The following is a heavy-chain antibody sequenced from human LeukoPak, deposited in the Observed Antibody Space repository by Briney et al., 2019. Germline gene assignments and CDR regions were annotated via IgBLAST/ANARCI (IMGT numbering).Heavy chain of an antibody. CDR3: AKEPLATVTYYYYYMDV. V-gene: IGHV3-23*01. CDR2: ISGSGGST. CDR1: GFTFSSYA. J-gene: IGHJ6*03. D-gene: IGHD4-17*01. Sequence: GGSLRLSCAASGFTFSSYAMSWVRQAPGKGLEWVSAISGSGGSTYYADSVKGRFTISRDNSKNTLYLQMNSLGAEDTAVYYCAKEPLATVTYYYYYMDVWGKGTTVTISS.